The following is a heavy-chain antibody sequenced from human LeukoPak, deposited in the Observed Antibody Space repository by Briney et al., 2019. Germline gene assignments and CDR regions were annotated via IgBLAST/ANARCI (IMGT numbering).Heavy chain of an antibody. CDR1: GFTFSDYY. Sequence: GGSLRLSCAASGFTFSDYYMSWIRQAPGKGLEWVSYISSSGSTIHYADSVKGRFTISRDNAKNSLYLQMNSLRAEDTAVYYCARVAIFGVAYYMDVWGKGTTVTVSS. V-gene: IGHV3-11*04. J-gene: IGHJ6*03. D-gene: IGHD3-3*01. CDR2: ISSSGSTI. CDR3: ARVAIFGVAYYMDV.